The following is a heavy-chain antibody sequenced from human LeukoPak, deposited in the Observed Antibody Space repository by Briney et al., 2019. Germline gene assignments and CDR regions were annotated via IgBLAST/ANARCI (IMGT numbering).Heavy chain of an antibody. CDR1: GFTFRSYW. CDR2: TKQDGREK. J-gene: IGHJ4*02. V-gene: IGHV3-7*03. Sequence: QAGGSLGLSCVASGFTFRSYWMSWVRQAPGKGLEWVANTKQDGREKFYVDSVKGRFTISRDNAKNSLYLQMNSLRAEDTAVYYCARVYSYGYDYWGQGTLVTVSS. D-gene: IGHD5-18*01. CDR3: ARVYSYGYDY.